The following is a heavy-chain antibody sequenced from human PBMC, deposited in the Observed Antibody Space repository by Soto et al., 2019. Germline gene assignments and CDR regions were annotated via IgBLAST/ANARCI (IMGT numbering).Heavy chain of an antibody. D-gene: IGHD4-17*01. CDR2: IYHSGSA. CDR1: GYSISSGGYY. J-gene: IGHJ6*02. Sequence: SETLSLTCTVSGYSISSGGYYWTWIRQHPGKGLEWIGYIYHSGSAYYSPSLKSRVTISVDTSKNQFSLKLSSVTGADTAVYYCARDQEVNYSDYGGSDYYYGMDVWGQGTTVT. V-gene: IGHV4-31*03. CDR3: ARDQEVNYSDYGGSDYYYGMDV.